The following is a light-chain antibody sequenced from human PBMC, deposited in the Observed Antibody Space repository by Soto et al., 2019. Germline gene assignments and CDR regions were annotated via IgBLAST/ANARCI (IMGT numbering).Light chain of an antibody. CDR1: QSVSSY. CDR3: QQSSNWPTLT. J-gene: IGKJ4*01. CDR2: DAS. V-gene: IGKV3-11*01. Sequence: EIVLTQSPATLSLSPGERATLSCRASQSVSSYLAWYQQKPGQAPRLLIYDASNRATGIPARFSGSGSGTDFTLTISSREPEDFAFYYCQQSSNWPTLTFGGGTKVEIK.